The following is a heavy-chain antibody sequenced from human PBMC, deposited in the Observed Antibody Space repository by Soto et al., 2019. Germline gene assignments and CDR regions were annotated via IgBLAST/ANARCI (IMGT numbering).Heavy chain of an antibody. CDR1: GFTFSSYW. CDR3: AREPQIAARGENAFDI. Sequence: HPGGSLRLSCAASGFTFSSYWMHWVRQAPGKGLVWVSRINSDGSSTSYADSVKGRFTISRDNAKNTLYLQMNSLRAEDTAVYYCAREPQIAARGENAFDIWGQGTMVTVSS. V-gene: IGHV3-74*01. J-gene: IGHJ3*02. D-gene: IGHD6-6*01. CDR2: INSDGSST.